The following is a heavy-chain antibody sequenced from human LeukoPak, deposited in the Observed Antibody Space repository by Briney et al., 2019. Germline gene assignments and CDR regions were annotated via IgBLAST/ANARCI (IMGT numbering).Heavy chain of an antibody. J-gene: IGHJ4*02. Sequence: SETLSLTCTVSGGSISSYYWSWIRQPAGKGLEWIGRIYTSGSTNYNPSLKSRVTMSVDTSKNQFSLKLSSVTAADTAVYYCARLHLVSSGWYPMADSWGQGTLVTVSS. V-gene: IGHV4-4*07. CDR2: IYTSGST. D-gene: IGHD6-19*01. CDR1: GGSISSYY. CDR3: ARLHLVSSGWYPMADS.